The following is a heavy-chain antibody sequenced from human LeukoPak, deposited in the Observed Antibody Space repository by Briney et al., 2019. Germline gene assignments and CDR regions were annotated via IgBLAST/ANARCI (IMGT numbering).Heavy chain of an antibody. V-gene: IGHV1-69*13. J-gene: IGHJ6*02. CDR3: ARDHGDSSGYTPSAYYYYYGMDV. CDR2: IIPIFGTA. D-gene: IGHD3-22*01. CDR1: GGTFSSYA. Sequence: SVNVSCKASGGTFSSYAISWVRQAPGQGLEWMGGIIPIFGTANYAQKFQGRVTITADESTSTAYMELSSLRSEDTAVYYCARDHGDSSGYTPSAYYYYYGMDVWGQGTTVTVSS.